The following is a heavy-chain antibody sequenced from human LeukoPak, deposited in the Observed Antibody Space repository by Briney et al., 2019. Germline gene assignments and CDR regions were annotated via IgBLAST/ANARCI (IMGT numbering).Heavy chain of an antibody. CDR1: GFTFYNSD. V-gene: IGHV3-66*01. Sequence: GGSLRLSCTASGFTFYNSDINWVRQAPGKGLEWVSVIFSGGPTYYADSVKGGFTISRDNSKNTLYLQMSSLRAEDTAVYYCAREGRKYGSGSLYYFDHWGQGTLVTVSS. CDR2: IFSGGPT. CDR3: AREGRKYGSGSLYYFDH. J-gene: IGHJ4*02. D-gene: IGHD3-10*01.